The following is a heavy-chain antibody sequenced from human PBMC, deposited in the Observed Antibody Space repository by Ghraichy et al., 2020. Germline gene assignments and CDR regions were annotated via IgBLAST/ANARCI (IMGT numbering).Heavy chain of an antibody. J-gene: IGHJ5*02. CDR1: GGSIRSGGYS. Sequence: SETLSLTCTVSGGSIRSGGYSWTWIRQPPGKGLEWIGYMYQAGSAQYNPSLDNRATISLDRSTNHFSLTLRSVTAADTAVHYCAREKGFRVGEFDPWGQGALVTVSS. CDR3: AREKGFRVGEFDP. D-gene: IGHD3-16*01. V-gene: IGHV4-30-2*01. CDR2: MYQAGSA.